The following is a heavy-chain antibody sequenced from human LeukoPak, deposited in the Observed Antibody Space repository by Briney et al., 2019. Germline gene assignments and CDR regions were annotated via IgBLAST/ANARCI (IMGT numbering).Heavy chain of an antibody. Sequence: ASVKVSCKASGYTFTSYGISWVRQAPGQGLEWMGWISAYNGNTNYAQKLQGRVTMTTDTSTSTAYMELSSLRSEDTAVYYCARDLYYGSGSTDYYYYMDVWGKGTTVTISS. CDR1: GYTFTSYG. D-gene: IGHD3-10*01. J-gene: IGHJ6*03. CDR3: ARDLYYGSGSTDYYYYMDV. V-gene: IGHV1-18*01. CDR2: ISAYNGNT.